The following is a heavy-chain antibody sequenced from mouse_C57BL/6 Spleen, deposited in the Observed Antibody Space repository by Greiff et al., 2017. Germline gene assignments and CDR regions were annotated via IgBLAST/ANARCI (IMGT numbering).Heavy chain of an antibody. Sequence: QVTLKESGPGILQSSQTLSLTCSFSGFSLSTSGMGVSWIRQPSGKGLEWLAHIYWDDDKRYNPSLKSRLTISKDTSRNQVFLKITSVDTADTATYYCARRARGYDYDRGYYAMDYWGQGTSVTVSS. CDR1: GFSLSTSGMG. J-gene: IGHJ4*01. CDR2: IYWDDDK. D-gene: IGHD2-4*01. V-gene: IGHV8-12*01. CDR3: ARRARGYDYDRGYYAMDY.